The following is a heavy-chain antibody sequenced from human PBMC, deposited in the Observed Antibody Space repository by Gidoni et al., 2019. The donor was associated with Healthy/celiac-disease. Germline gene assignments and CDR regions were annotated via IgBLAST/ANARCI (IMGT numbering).Heavy chain of an antibody. J-gene: IGHJ6*02. V-gene: IGHV3-30*18. CDR3: AKEERSSGFGRYGMDV. D-gene: IGHD6-19*01. CDR1: GFPFSSYG. Sequence: QVQLVESGGGVVQPGRSLRRSCAASGFPFSSYGMHWVRQAPGKGLEWVAVISYDGSNKYYADSVKGRFTISRDNSKNTLYLQMNSLRAEDTAVYYCAKEERSSGFGRYGMDVWGQGTTVTVSS. CDR2: ISYDGSNK.